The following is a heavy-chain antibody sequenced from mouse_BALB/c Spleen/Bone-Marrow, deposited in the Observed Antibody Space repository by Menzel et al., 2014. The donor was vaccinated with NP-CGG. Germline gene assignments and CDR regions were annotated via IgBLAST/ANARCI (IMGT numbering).Heavy chain of an antibody. CDR3: ARCECYAMDY. Sequence: VQLQQSGAELVKPGASVKLSCTASGFNIKDTSMHWVKQSPEQSLEWIGRIDPANGDTKYDPKFQGKATLTSDTSSNTAYLQLSSLTSEDTAVYYCARCECYAMDYWGQGTSLTVSS. V-gene: IGHV14-3*02. CDR2: IDPANGDT. CDR1: GFNIKDTS. J-gene: IGHJ4*01.